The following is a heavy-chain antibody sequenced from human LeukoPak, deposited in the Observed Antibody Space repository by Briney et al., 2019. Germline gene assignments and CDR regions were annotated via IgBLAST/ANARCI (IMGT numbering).Heavy chain of an antibody. Sequence: PSETLSLTCTVSGGSISSYYWSWIRQPAGKGLEWIGRIYTSGSTNYNPSLKSRVTMSVDTSKNQFSLKLSSVTAADTAVYYCARGGSDYYDSSGPHGTWFDPWGQGTLVTVSS. CDR1: GGSISSYY. CDR2: IYTSGST. D-gene: IGHD3-22*01. CDR3: ARGGSDYYDSSGPHGTWFDP. V-gene: IGHV4-4*07. J-gene: IGHJ5*02.